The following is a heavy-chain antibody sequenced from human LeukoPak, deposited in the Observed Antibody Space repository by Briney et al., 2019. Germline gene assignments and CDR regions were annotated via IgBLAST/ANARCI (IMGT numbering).Heavy chain of an antibody. CDR1: GYTFTSYG. CDR3: ARDYEEIVVVPAALFDY. D-gene: IGHD2-2*01. V-gene: IGHV1-18*01. J-gene: IGHJ4*02. Sequence: ASVKVSCKASGYTFTSYGISWVRQAPGQGLEWMGGISAYNGNTNYAQKLQGRVTMTTDTSTSTAYMELRSLRSDDTAVYYCARDYEEIVVVPAALFDYWGQGTLVTVSS. CDR2: ISAYNGNT.